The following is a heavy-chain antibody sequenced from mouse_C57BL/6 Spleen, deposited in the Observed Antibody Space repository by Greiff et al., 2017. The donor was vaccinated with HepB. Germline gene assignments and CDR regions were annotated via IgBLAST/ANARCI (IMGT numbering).Heavy chain of an antibody. CDR1: GFSFNTYA. CDR3: VRQRGNYAMDY. Sequence: DVKLVESGGGLVQPKGSLKLSCAASGFSFNTYAMNWVRQAPGKGLEWVARIRSKSNNYATYYADSVKDRFTISRDDSESMLYLQMNNLKTEDTAMYYCVRQRGNYAMDYWGQGTSVTVSS. CDR2: IRSKSNNYAT. V-gene: IGHV10-1*01. J-gene: IGHJ4*01.